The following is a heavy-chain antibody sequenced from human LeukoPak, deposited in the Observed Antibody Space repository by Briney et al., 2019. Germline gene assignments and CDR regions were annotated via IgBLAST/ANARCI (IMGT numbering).Heavy chain of an antibody. V-gene: IGHV3-23*01. CDR3: ARVMGTFVIFDY. J-gene: IGHJ4*02. D-gene: IGHD7-27*01. CDR2: ISNSGGST. CDR1: GFTFTTYA. Sequence: GGSLRLSCAVSGFTFTTYAMSWVRQAPGRGLEWISAISNSGGSTYYADSVRGRFTISRDNSKNTLFLQMNSLRGEDTAVYYCARVMGTFVIFDYWGQGTLVTVS.